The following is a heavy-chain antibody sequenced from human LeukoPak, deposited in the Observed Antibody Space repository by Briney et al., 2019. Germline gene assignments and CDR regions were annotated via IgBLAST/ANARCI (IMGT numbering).Heavy chain of an antibody. CDR2: ISGSGGST. V-gene: IGHV3-23*01. J-gene: IGHJ4*02. CDR3: AKDEHRDGYNLGEAFDY. CDR1: GFTFSSYA. D-gene: IGHD5-24*01. Sequence: GGSLRLSCAASGFTFSSYAMSWVRQAPGKGLEWVSAISGSGGSTYYADSVKGRFTISRDNSKNTLYLQMNSLRAEDTAVYYCAKDEHRDGYNLGEAFDYWGQGTLVTVSS.